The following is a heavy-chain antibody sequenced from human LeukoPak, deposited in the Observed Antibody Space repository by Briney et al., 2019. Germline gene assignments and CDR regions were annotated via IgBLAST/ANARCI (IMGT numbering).Heavy chain of an antibody. Sequence: SETLSLTCTVSGGSIGSDYWTSIRQPPGKGLEYIGYIYYTGGTNYNPSLKSRVTIPVDTSKNQFSLKLRSVTAADTAVYFCAKYGNSGWVIDNWGQGTLVAVSS. CDR2: IYYTGGT. J-gene: IGHJ4*02. CDR1: GGSIGSDY. CDR3: AKYGNSGWVIDN. V-gene: IGHV4-59*08. D-gene: IGHD6-19*01.